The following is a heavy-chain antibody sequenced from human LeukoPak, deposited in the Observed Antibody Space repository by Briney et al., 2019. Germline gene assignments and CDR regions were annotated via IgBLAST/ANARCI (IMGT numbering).Heavy chain of an antibody. V-gene: IGHV4-59*08. CDR3: ARHFDRVTTPAFDI. CDR1: GCSISSYY. D-gene: IGHD4-17*01. J-gene: IGHJ3*02. Sequence: SETLSLTCTASGCSISSYYWSWIRQPPGKGLEWIGYIYYSGSTNYNPSLKSRVTISVDTSKNQFSLKLSSVTAADTAVYYCARHFDRVTTPAFDIWGQGTMVTVSS. CDR2: IYYSGST.